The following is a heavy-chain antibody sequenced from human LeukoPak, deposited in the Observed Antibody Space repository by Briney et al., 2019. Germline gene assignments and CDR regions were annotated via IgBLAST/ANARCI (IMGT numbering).Heavy chain of an antibody. D-gene: IGHD5-24*01. CDR2: IYSGGGT. CDR3: ARDDRRDGHNYAFDY. Sequence: GGSMRPSSVASGFTVSSNYMSWVRQAPGNVLEWVSVIYSGGGTYYANSVKGQFTISRDNSKNTLYLQMNSLGAGDMAVYDWARDDRRDGHNYAFDYWGEGTPVTVSS. J-gene: IGHJ4*02. V-gene: IGHV3-53*01. CDR1: GFTVSSNY.